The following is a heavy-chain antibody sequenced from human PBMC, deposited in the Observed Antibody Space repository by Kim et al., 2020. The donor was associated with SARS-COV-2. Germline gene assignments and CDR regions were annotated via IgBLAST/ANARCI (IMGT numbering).Heavy chain of an antibody. Sequence: TSYSPSFQGHVPISADKSISTAYLQWSSLKASDTAMYYCARGAEWELLDYWGQGTLVTVSS. CDR3: ARGAEWELLDY. V-gene: IGHV5-10-1*01. J-gene: IGHJ4*02. CDR2: T. D-gene: IGHD1-26*01.